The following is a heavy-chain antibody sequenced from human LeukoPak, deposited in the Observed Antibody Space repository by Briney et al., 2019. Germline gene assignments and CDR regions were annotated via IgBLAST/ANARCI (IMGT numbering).Heavy chain of an antibody. CDR2: ISGGGSTI. CDR3: ARFGYCSGGSCYSDY. V-gene: IGHV3-48*03. J-gene: IGHJ4*02. CDR1: GFTFSNYE. D-gene: IGHD2-15*01. Sequence: PGGSLRLSCAASGFTFSNYEMNWVRQAPGKGLEWVSYISGGGSTIRYVDSVKGRFTISRDNAENSLYLQMNSLRVEDMAVYYCARFGYCSGGSCYSDYWGQGTLVTVSS.